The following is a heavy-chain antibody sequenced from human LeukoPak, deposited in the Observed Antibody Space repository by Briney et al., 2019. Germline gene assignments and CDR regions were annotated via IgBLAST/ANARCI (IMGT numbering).Heavy chain of an antibody. D-gene: IGHD2-2*01. J-gene: IGHJ5*02. CDR3: ARGQYQLLQNWFDP. Sequence: SVKVSCKASGGTFSSYAISWVRQAPGQGLEWMGGIIPIFGTANYAQKFQGRVTITADESTSTAYRELSSLRSEDTAVYYCARGQYQLLQNWFDPWGQGTLVTVSS. V-gene: IGHV1-69*13. CDR1: GGTFSSYA. CDR2: IIPIFGTA.